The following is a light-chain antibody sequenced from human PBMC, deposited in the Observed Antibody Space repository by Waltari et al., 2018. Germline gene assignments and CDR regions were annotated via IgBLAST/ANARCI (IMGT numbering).Light chain of an antibody. CDR1: SRHAAGNDY. V-gene: IGLV2-8*01. CDR2: EVS. Sequence: QSALTPPPSAPGSPGHSVTTSCPRTSRHAAGNDYVSWYQQPPGKAPKVLIYEVSKRPSGVPDRFSGAKSGNTASLTVSVLQAEDEADYFCSSYAGNPVFGGGTKLTVL. CDR3: SSYAGNPV. J-gene: IGLJ3*02.